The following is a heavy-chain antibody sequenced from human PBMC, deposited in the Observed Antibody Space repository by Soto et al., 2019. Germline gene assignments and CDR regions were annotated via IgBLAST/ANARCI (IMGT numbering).Heavy chain of an antibody. V-gene: IGHV3-21*01. CDR1: GFTFSSYS. CDR3: ARLTSDASSCYYCY. D-gene: IGHD3-22*01. Sequence: EVQLVESGGGLVKPGGSLRLSCAASGFTFSSYSMNWVRQAPGKGLEWVSSISSSSSYIYYADSVKDRFTISRDNAKNSLYLQMNSLRAEDTAVYYCARLTSDASSCYYCYWGQGTLVTVSS. J-gene: IGHJ4*02. CDR2: ISSSSSYI.